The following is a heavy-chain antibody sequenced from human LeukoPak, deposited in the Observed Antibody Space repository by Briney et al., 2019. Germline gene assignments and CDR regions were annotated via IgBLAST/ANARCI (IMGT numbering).Heavy chain of an antibody. V-gene: IGHV4-30-2*01. CDR2: ISHSGST. Sequence: SETLSLTCAVSGGSISSGGYSWSWIRHPPEKGLEWVGYISHSGSTYYKPSLKSRVTISVDRSKNQFSLELTSVTAADTAVYYCARYSSTWPYWYFDLWGRGTLVTVSS. CDR1: GGSISSGGYS. J-gene: IGHJ2*01. D-gene: IGHD6-13*01. CDR3: ARYSSTWPYWYFDL.